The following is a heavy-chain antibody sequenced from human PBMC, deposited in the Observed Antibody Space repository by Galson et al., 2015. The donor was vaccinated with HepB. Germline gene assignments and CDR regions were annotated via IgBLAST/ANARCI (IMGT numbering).Heavy chain of an antibody. D-gene: IGHD4/OR15-4a*01. CDR1: GYTFTSNG. CDR3: ARDRDYRFDL. Sequence: SVKVSCKASGYTFTSNGISWVRQTPGQGLEWLGWVSTYGGNTNYAQKYQGRITLTRDTSTSTAYLELRSLRSDDTAVYYCARDRDYRFDLWGQGTLVTVSS. V-gene: IGHV1-18*04. J-gene: IGHJ4*02. CDR2: VSTYGGNT.